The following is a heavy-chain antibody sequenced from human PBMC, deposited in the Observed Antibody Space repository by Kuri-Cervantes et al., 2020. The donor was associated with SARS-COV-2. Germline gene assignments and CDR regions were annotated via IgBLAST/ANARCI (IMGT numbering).Heavy chain of an antibody. Sequence: GGSLRLSCAASGFTFDDYGMSWVRQAPGKGLEWVSGINWNGGSAGYADSVKGRFTISRDNSKNTLYLQMNSLRAEDTAVYYCAKDWLPDDAFDIWGQGTMVTVSS. V-gene: IGHV3-20*04. CDR1: GFTFDDYG. D-gene: IGHD6-19*01. CDR2: INWNGGSA. J-gene: IGHJ3*02. CDR3: AKDWLPDDAFDI.